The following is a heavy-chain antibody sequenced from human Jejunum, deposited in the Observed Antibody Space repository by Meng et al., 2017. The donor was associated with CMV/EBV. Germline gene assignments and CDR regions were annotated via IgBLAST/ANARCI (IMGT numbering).Heavy chain of an antibody. CDR1: GCAKGSGYYY. CDR2: IHDTGST. J-gene: IGHJ4*02. D-gene: IGHD3-3*01. CDR3: ARGSIFVSFDS. Sequence: RRQDSGPGLVKPSPTLSLTSCVSGCAKGSGYYYWSCIRHPPGKGLEWIGYIHDTGSTYYNPSLKSRVDISLGTSRNHFSLTLSSVTAEDTAVYFCARGSIFVSFDSWGQGTLVTVSS. V-gene: IGHV4-30-4*08.